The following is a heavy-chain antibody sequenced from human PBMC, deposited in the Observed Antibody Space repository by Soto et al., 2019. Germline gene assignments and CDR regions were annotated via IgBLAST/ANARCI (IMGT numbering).Heavy chain of an antibody. Sequence: EVPLVESGGGGVQPGGSLRLSCAASGFTFSNNYMRWVRQAPGKGLEWVSLIYSGGATYYADSVKGRFTISRDNSKHTLYLQMNSLRAEDTAVYYCARDGTYNWVGGQGILVTVSS. J-gene: IGHJ4*02. D-gene: IGHD1-1*01. CDR1: GFTFSNNY. V-gene: IGHV3-66*01. CDR3: ARDGTYNWV. CDR2: IYSGGAT.